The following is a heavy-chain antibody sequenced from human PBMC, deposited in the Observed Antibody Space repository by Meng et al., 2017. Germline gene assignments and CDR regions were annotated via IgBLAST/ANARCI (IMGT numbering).Heavy chain of an antibody. CDR2: IYSGGST. CDR3: ARVDTAMVRHLYYYGMDV. CDR1: GFTVSSNY. J-gene: IGHJ6*02. D-gene: IGHD5-18*01. Sequence: GGSLRLSCAASGFTVSSNYMTWVRQAPGKGLEWLSVIYSGGSTYYADSVRGRFTISRDNSKNTLYLQMNSLRAEDTAVYYCARVDTAMVRHLYYYGMDVWGQGTTVTVSS. V-gene: IGHV3-53*01.